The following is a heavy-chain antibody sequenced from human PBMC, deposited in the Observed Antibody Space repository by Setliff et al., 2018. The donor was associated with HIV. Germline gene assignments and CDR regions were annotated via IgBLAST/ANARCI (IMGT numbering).Heavy chain of an antibody. CDR3: ARTDYGDNWHAFDI. J-gene: IGHJ3*02. Sequence: AGESLKISCKASGYTFTRYWIGWVRQMPGKGLEWMGMIYPGDSETRYGPSFEGHVTISADKSNSTASLEWSSLKASDTGMYYCARTDYGDNWHAFDIWGQGTMVTVSS. V-gene: IGHV5-51*01. CDR1: GYTFTRYW. D-gene: IGHD4-17*01. CDR2: IYPGDSET.